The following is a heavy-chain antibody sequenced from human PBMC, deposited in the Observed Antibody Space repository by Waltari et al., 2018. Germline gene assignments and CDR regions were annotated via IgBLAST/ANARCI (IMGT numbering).Heavy chain of an antibody. V-gene: IGHV4-39*07. CDR1: GGSISSSSYY. J-gene: IGHJ4*02. CDR3: ARVKAAASRGYYFDY. D-gene: IGHD6-13*01. CDR2: IYYSGST. Sequence: QLQLQESGPGLVKPSETLSLTCTVSGGSISSSSYYWGWIRQPPGKGLEWIGSIYYSGSTYDNPSLKSRVTISVDTSKNQFSLKLSSVTAADTAVYYCARVKAAASRGYYFDYWGQGTLVTVSS.